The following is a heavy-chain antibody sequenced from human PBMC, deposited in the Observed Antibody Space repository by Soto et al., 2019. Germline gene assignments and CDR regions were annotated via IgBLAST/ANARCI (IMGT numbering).Heavy chain of an antibody. Sequence: SETPSLTCTVSGRPISSYYCSWIRQPPGKGLEWNGYIYYSGSTNYNPSLKSRVTISVDKSKNQFSLKLTSVTGADTAVYFCARTGKFYYYDTSGLPFVPWGPGILVTVSS. CDR1: GRPISSYY. V-gene: IGHV4-59*12. D-gene: IGHD3-22*01. J-gene: IGHJ5*02. CDR3: ARTGKFYYYDTSGLPFVP. CDR2: IYYSGST.